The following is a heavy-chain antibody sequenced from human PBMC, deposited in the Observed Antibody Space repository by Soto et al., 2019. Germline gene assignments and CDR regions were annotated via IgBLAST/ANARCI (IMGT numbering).Heavy chain of an antibody. CDR1: GGSISSSNW. CDR2: IYHSGST. D-gene: IGHD3-22*01. J-gene: IGHJ4*02. Sequence: SETLSLTCAVSGGSISSSNWWSWVRQPPGKGLEWIGEIYHSGSTNYNPSLKSRVTISVDKSKNQFSLKLSSVTAADTAVYYCATFEHYYDSSGPFDYWGQGTLVTVSS. V-gene: IGHV4-4*02. CDR3: ATFEHYYDSSGPFDY.